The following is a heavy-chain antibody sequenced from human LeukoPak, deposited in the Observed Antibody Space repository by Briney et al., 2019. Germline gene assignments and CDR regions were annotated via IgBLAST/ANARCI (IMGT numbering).Heavy chain of an antibody. CDR2: INHSGST. Sequence: SETLSLTCAVYGGSFSGYYWSWIRQPPGKGLEWIGEINHSGSTNYNPSLKSRVTISVDTSKNQFSLKLSSVTAADTAVYYCARGLGKTGTSSFDPWGQGTLVTVSS. D-gene: IGHD3-9*01. CDR3: ARGLGKTGTSSFDP. CDR1: GGSFSGYY. V-gene: IGHV4-34*01. J-gene: IGHJ5*02.